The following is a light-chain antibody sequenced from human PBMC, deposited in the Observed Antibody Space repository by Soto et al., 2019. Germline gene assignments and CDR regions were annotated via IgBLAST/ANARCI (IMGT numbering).Light chain of an antibody. V-gene: IGLV1-40*01. CDR2: GHN. CDR3: QSYDSSLTGCV. CDR1: GSNIGANFD. J-gene: IGLJ3*02. Sequence: QSVLTQPPSVSGAPGQRVTISCAGSGSNIGANFDVHWLQHLPGAAPKLLIYGHNNRPSGVPDRFSASKSGTSASLAITGLQAEDEADYYCQSYDSSLTGCVFGGGTKLTVL.